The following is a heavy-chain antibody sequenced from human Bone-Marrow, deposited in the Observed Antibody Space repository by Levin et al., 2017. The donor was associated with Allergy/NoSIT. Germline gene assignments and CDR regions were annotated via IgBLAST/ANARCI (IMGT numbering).Heavy chain of an antibody. Sequence: GASVKVSCKGSGYSLTNYWIGWVRQMPGKGLEWMGIIYVGDSDARYSPSFQGQVTMSVDKSSSTAHLQWTSLKASDTAMYFCARLWGVNYTMDVWGQGTTVTVSS. V-gene: IGHV5-51*01. CDR3: ARLWGVNYTMDV. D-gene: IGHD3-10*01. J-gene: IGHJ6*02. CDR2: IYVGDSDA. CDR1: GYSLTNYW.